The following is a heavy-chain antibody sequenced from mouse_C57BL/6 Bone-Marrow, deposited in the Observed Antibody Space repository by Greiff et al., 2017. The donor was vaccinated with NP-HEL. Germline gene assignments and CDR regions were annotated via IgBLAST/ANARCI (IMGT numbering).Heavy chain of an antibody. CDR3: TRCDGYWYVGG. V-gene: IGHV14-4*01. Sequence: EVQLQQSGAELVRPGASVKLSCTASGFTIKDDYMHWVKQRPEQGLEWIGWIEPENGDTKSASKFQGKATITADTSSNTAYLQLRILTSEDTAVYYCTRCDGYWYVGGWGTGTTVTASS. CDR2: IEPENGDT. CDR1: GFTIKDDY. J-gene: IGHJ1*03.